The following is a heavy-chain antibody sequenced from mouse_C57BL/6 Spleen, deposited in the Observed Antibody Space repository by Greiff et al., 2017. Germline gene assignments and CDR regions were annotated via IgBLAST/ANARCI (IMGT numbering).Heavy chain of an antibody. CDR3: ARSGATVVARGFDY. V-gene: IGHV1-82*01. CDR1: GYAFSSSW. D-gene: IGHD1-1*01. CDR2: IYPGDGDT. Sequence: QVQLQQSGPELVKPGASVKISCKASGYAFSSSWMNRVKQRPGKGLEWIGRIYPGDGDTNYNGKFKGKATLTADKSSSTAYMQLSSLTSEDSAVYFCARSGATVVARGFDYWGQGTTLTVSS. J-gene: IGHJ2*01.